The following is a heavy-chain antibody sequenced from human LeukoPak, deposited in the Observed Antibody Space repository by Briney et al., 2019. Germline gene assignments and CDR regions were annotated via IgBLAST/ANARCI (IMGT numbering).Heavy chain of an antibody. J-gene: IGHJ4*02. V-gene: IGHV4-34*01. CDR3: TGVPIQLWTFDY. CDR1: GGSFSGYY. Sequence: SETLSLTCAVYGGSFSGYYWIWIRQPPGKGLEWIGEINHSGSTNYNPSLKSRVTISVDTSKNQFSRKLSSVTAADTAVYYCTGVPIQLWTFDYWGQGTLVTVSS. CDR2: INHSGST. D-gene: IGHD5-18*01.